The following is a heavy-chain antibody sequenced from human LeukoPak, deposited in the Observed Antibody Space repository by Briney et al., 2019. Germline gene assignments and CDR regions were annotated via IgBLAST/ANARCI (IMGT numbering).Heavy chain of an antibody. J-gene: IGHJ4*02. CDR1: GFSISTNYY. CDR2: IHHSGNT. V-gene: IGHV4-38-2*02. D-gene: IGHD1-1*01. Sequence: SEALPLTCTVSGFSISTNYYWGWTRQPPGRGLEWIGSIHHSGNTYHNPSLRSRVIMSIDTSKNHFSLRLSSVTAADTAVYFCARTNWNPGDYWGQGMLVTVSS. CDR3: ARTNWNPGDY.